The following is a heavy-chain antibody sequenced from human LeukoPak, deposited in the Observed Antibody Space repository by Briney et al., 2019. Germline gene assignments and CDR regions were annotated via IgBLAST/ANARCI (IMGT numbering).Heavy chain of an antibody. CDR2: IYYNGNT. CDR1: GGSISSYY. Sequence: SETLPPTCTVSGGSISSYYWSWIRQPPGKGLEWIGYIYYNGNTNYNPSLKSRVTISVDTSKNQFSLMLTSVTAADTAVYYCATHRYSYANFDYWGQGTLVTVSS. V-gene: IGHV4-59*08. CDR3: ATHRYSYANFDY. D-gene: IGHD2-8*01. J-gene: IGHJ4*02.